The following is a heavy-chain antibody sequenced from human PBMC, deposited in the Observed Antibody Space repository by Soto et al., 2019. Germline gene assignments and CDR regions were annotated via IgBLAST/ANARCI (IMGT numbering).Heavy chain of an antibody. CDR1: GYTFTSYY. CDR3: ARAAEFYCGSHCYGVYFQL. CDR2: INPSGGST. J-gene: IGHJ1*01. D-gene: IGHD2-21*02. Sequence: GASVKVSCKASGYTFTSYYMHWVRQAPGQGLEWMGIINPSGGSTSYAQKFQGRVTMTRDTSTSTVYMELSSLRSEDTAVYYCARAAEFYCGSHCYGVYFQLWGQGILVTGS. V-gene: IGHV1-46*01.